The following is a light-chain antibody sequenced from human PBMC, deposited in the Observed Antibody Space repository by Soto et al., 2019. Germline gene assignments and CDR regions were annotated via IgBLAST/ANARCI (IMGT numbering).Light chain of an antibody. CDR2: LYTDGSY. CDR1: SGHSSYA. J-gene: IGLJ3*02. V-gene: IGLV4-69*01. CDR3: QTWGTGIGV. Sequence: QLVLTQSPSASASLGASVKLTCTLSSGHSSYAIAWHQQQPEKGPRYLMKLYTDGSYSKGDGIPDRFSGSSSGAERYLTISSLQSEDEADYYCQTWGTGIGVFGGGTKLTVL.